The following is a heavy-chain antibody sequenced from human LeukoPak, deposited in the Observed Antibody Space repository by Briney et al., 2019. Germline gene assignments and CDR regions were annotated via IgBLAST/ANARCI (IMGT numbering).Heavy chain of an antibody. CDR3: ANSLTVTTVNWFDP. J-gene: IGHJ5*02. CDR2: ITGSGGST. V-gene: IGHV3-23*01. Sequence: PGGSLRLSCAASGLTFSNYVMSWVRQAPGKGLEWVSAITGSGGSTYYADSVKGRFTMSRDNSKNTLYLQMNSLRAEDTAVYYCANSLTVTTVNWFDPWGQGTLVTVSS. D-gene: IGHD4-11*01. CDR1: GLTFSNYV.